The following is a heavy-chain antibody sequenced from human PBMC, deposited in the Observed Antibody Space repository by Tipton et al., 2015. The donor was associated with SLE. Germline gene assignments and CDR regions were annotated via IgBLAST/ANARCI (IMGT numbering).Heavy chain of an antibody. CDR1: GGSFSGYH. J-gene: IGHJ4*01. CDR2: IADTGSP. V-gene: IGHV4-34*01. D-gene: IGHD6-19*01. CDR3: ARDHPVAGPFDY. Sequence: TLSLTCAVYGGSFSGYHWTWIRQPPGQGLEWIGEIADTGSPNYNPSLKSRVTMSVDTSKNQFPLKLSSVTAADTAVYYCARDHPVAGPFDYWGQGTLVTVSS.